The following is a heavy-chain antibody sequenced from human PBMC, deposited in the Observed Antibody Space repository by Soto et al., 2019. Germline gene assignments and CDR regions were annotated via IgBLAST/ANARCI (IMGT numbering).Heavy chain of an antibody. CDR1: GGSISSYY. D-gene: IGHD6-13*01. CDR3: AKIAAAGTYWFDP. J-gene: IGHJ5*02. Sequence: SETLSLTCTVSGGSISSYYWSWIRQPPGKGLEWIGYIYYSGSTNYNPSLKSRVTISVDTSKNQFSLQLRSVTAADTAVYYCAKIAAAGTYWFDPWGQGTLVTVS. V-gene: IGHV4-59*01. CDR2: IYYSGST.